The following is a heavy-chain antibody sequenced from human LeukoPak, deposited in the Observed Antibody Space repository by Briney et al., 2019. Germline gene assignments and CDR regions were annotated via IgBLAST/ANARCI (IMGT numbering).Heavy chain of an antibody. Sequence: SETLSLTCAVSGYSISSGYYWGWIRQPPGKGLEWIGSFYHSGSTYYNASLNSRVTISVDTSKNQFSLKLTSVTAAETAVYYCARGPNWNYFQHWSQGTLVTVSS. J-gene: IGHJ1*01. CDR3: ARGPNWNYFQH. V-gene: IGHV4-38-2*01. D-gene: IGHD1-20*01. CDR2: FYHSGST. CDR1: GYSISSGYY.